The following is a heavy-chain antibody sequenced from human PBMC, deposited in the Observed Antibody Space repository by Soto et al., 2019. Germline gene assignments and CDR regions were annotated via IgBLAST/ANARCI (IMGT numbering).Heavy chain of an antibody. J-gene: IGHJ6*02. CDR3: ARSGYSYGYRNYYYGMDV. CDR2: IYYSGST. V-gene: IGHV4-59*01. CDR1: GGSISSYY. D-gene: IGHD5-18*01. Sequence: SETLSLTCTVSGGSISSYYWSWIRQPPGKGLEWIGYIYYSGSTNYNPSLKSRVTISVDTSKNQFSLKLSSVTAADTAVYYCARSGYSYGYRNYYYGMDVWGQGTTVTVSS.